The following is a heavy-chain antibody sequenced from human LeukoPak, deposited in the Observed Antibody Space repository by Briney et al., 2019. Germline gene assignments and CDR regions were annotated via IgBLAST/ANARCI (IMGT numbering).Heavy chain of an antibody. Sequence: PGGSLRLSCAASGFTVSSNYMNWVRQAPGKGLEWVSIIYSGGATYYADSVKGRFTISRDNSKNTVYLQMNNLRAEDTAFYYCARAGDSVSPFDYWGQGTLVTVSS. CDR2: IYSGGAT. J-gene: IGHJ4*02. CDR1: GFTVSSNY. D-gene: IGHD5/OR15-5a*01. V-gene: IGHV3-53*01. CDR3: ARAGDSVSPFDY.